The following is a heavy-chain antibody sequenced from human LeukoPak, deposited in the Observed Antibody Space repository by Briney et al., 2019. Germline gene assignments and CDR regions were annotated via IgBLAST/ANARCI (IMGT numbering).Heavy chain of an antibody. CDR3: AKDRYCSGGSCYRGWDY. CDR1: GFAFSTYS. V-gene: IGHV3-23*01. J-gene: IGHJ4*02. CDR2: ISGSGGST. Sequence: GGSLRLSCVASGFAFSTYSMSWVRQAPGKGLEWVSVISGSGGSTYYADSVKGRFTISRDNSKNTLYLQMNSLRAEDTAVYYCAKDRYCSGGSCYRGWDYWGQGTLVTVSS. D-gene: IGHD2-15*01.